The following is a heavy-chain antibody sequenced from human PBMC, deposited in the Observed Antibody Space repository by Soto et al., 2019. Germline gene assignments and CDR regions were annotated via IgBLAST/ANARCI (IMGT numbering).Heavy chain of an antibody. CDR2: TYYRSKWYN. V-gene: IGHV6-1*01. CDR1: GDSASSNSAA. D-gene: IGHD6-19*01. Sequence: SQTLSLTCAISGDSASSNSAAWNWIRQSPSRGLEWLGRTYYRSKWYNDYAVSVKSRITINPDTSKNQFSLQLNSVTPEDTAVYYCARDEPYSSVAKRSFDYWGQGTLVTVSS. J-gene: IGHJ4*02. CDR3: ARDEPYSSVAKRSFDY.